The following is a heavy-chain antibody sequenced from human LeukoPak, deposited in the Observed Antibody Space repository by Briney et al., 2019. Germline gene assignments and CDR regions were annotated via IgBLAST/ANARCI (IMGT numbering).Heavy chain of an antibody. CDR2: IYPGDSDT. D-gene: IGHD3-10*01. CDR3: TISTMGLYYYMDV. J-gene: IGHJ6*03. Sequence: GESLKISCKGSGYSFTSYWIGWVRQMPGKGLEWMGIIYPGDSDTRYSPSFQGQVTISADKSISTAYLQWSSLKASDTAMYYCTISTMGLYYYMDVWGKGTTVTVSS. CDR1: GYSFTSYW. V-gene: IGHV5-51*01.